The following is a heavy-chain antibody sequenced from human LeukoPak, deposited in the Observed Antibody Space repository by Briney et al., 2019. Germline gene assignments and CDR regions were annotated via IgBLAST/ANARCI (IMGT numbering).Heavy chain of an antibody. CDR2: IYYSGST. CDR3: ARTSNWFDP. V-gene: IGHV4-59*08. Sequence: SETLSLTCTVSGASISTYFWSWIRQPPGKGLEWIGYIYYSGSTNYNPSLKSRVTISVDTSKNQFSLKLSSVTAADTAVYYCARTSNWFDPWGRGTLVTVSS. J-gene: IGHJ5*02. CDR1: GASISTYF.